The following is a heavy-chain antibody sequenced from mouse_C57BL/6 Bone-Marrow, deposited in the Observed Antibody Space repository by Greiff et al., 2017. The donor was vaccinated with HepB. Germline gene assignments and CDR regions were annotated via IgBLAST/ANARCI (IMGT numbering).Heavy chain of an antibody. CDR2: ISNGGGST. Sequence: EVQLQESGGGLVQPGGSLKLSCAASGFTFSDYYMYWVRQTPEKRLEWVAYISNGGGSTYYPDTVKGRFTISRDNAKNTLYLQMSRLKSEDTAMYYCARPTDGYYPAWFAYWGQGTLVTVSA. CDR1: GFTFSDYY. D-gene: IGHD2-3*01. CDR3: ARPTDGYYPAWFAY. J-gene: IGHJ3*01. V-gene: IGHV5-12*01.